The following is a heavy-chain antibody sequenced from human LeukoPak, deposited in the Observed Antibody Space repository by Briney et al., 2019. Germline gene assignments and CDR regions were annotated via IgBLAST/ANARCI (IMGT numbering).Heavy chain of an antibody. CDR3: ARHRYSSAWYEY. CDR1: GGSISSYY. CDR2: IYYSGST. J-gene: IGHJ4*02. V-gene: IGHV4-59*08. Sequence: SETLYLTCTVSGGSISSYYWSWIRQPPGKGLEWIGYIYYSGSTNYNPSLKSRVTISVDTSKNQFSLKLSSVTAADTAVYYCARHRYSSAWYEYWGQGTLVTVSS. D-gene: IGHD6-19*01.